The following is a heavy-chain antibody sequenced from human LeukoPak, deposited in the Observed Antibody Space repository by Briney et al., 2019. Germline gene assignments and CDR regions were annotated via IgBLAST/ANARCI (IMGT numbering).Heavy chain of an antibody. D-gene: IGHD3-10*01. Sequence: SENLSLTCTVSGYSISSGYYWGWIRQPPGKGLEWIGSIYHSGSTYYNPSLKSRVTISVDTSKNQFSLKLSSVTAADTAVYYCARDRRGFDWFDYWGQGTLVTVSS. CDR1: GYSISSGYY. V-gene: IGHV4-38-2*02. J-gene: IGHJ5*01. CDR2: IYHSGST. CDR3: ARDRRGFDWFDY.